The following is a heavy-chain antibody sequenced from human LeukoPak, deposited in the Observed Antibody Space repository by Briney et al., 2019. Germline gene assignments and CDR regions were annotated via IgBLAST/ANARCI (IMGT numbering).Heavy chain of an antibody. Sequence: GGSLRLSCAASGFTFSSYGMHWVRQAPGKGLEWVAFIRYDGSNKYYADSVKGRFTISRDNSKNTLYLQMNSLSAEDTAVYYCAKDGSIAVAYAFDIRGQGTMVTVSS. CDR1: GFTFSSYG. CDR3: AKDGSIAVAYAFDI. J-gene: IGHJ3*02. D-gene: IGHD6-19*01. CDR2: IRYDGSNK. V-gene: IGHV3-30*02.